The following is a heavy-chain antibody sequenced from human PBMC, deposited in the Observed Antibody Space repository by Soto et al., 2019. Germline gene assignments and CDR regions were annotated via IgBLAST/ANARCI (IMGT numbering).Heavy chain of an antibody. Sequence: EEQLLESGGGLVQPGGSLRLSCAASGFTFSSNAMRWVRQAPGKGLEWVSSVSGSGGSTFYADSVKGRFTISRDNSKNTLFLQMNSLRADDTAVYYCAKVSVGGPYCESWGQGTLATVS. CDR3: AKVSVGGPYCES. V-gene: IGHV3-23*01. CDR1: GFTFSSNA. CDR2: VSGSGGST. J-gene: IGHJ4*02.